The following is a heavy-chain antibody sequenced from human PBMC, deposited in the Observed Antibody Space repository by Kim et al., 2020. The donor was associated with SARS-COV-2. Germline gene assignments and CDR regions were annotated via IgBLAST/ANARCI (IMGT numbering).Heavy chain of an antibody. Sequence: GGSLRLSCAASGFTFSRFGMSWVRQAPGKGLEWAANINQEGSEKYYVDSVKGRFTISRDNAKNSLYLQMNSLRAEDTAVYYCARGRSWFDYWGQGTLVT. D-gene: IGHD6-13*01. CDR1: GFTFSRFG. CDR2: INQEGSEK. CDR3: ARGRSWFDY. J-gene: IGHJ4*02. V-gene: IGHV3-7*01.